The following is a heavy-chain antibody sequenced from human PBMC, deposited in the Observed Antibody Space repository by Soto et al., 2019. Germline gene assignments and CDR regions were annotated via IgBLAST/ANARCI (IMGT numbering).Heavy chain of an antibody. CDR3: AHKLDTADWFDP. CDR2: IYWNDDK. V-gene: IGHV2-5*01. CDR1: GFSLRNSGVG. D-gene: IGHD5-18*01. J-gene: IGHJ5*02. Sequence: QITLRESGPTLVKPTQTLTLTCIFSGFSLRNSGVGVVWIRQPPGKALEWVALIYWNDDKRYSPSLKSRLTITKDTSKNQVVPTMTNVDPVDTATYYCAHKLDTADWFDPWAQGTLVTVSS.